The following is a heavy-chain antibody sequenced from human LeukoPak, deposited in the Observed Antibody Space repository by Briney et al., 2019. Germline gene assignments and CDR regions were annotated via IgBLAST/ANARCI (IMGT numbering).Heavy chain of an antibody. CDR1: DFNFITYA. J-gene: IGHJ4*02. V-gene: IGHV3-23*01. D-gene: IGHD3-10*01. CDR2: ISGGGDVT. Sequence: GGSLRLSCAASDFNFITYAMSWVRQAPGKGLEWVSTISGGGDVTYYADSVKGRFTISKDNSKNTLYLQMNSLRVEDTAVYYCARDSSMLRGPLVIYYFDFWGQGTLVTVSS. CDR3: ARDSSMLRGPLVIYYFDF.